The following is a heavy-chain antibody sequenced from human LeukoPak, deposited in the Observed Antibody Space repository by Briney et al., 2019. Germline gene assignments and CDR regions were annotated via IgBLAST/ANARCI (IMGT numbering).Heavy chain of an antibody. J-gene: IGHJ6*02. D-gene: IGHD5-12*01. CDR1: GFTFSSYA. CDR2: ISYDGSNK. Sequence: GRSLRLSCAASGFTFSSYAMHWVRQAPGKGLEWVAVISYDGSNKYYADSVKGRFTISRDNSKNTLYLQMNSLRAEDTAVYYCARDRSGYTQRTYGMDVWGQGTTVTVSS. CDR3: ARDRSGYTQRTYGMDV. V-gene: IGHV3-30-3*01.